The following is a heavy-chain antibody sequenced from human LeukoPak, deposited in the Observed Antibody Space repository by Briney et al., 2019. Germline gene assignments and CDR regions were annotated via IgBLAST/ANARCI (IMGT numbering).Heavy chain of an antibody. Sequence: GGSLRLSCATSGFTFSSYGMNWVRQAPGKGLEWLASIRSHNSDTYYADSVKGRFTISRDNSKNTLYLQMNSLRAEDTAVYYCAKGKRIAAAGTRLRYYYYYMDVWGKGTTVTISS. CDR1: GFTFSSYG. D-gene: IGHD6-13*01. J-gene: IGHJ6*03. V-gene: IGHV3-30*02. CDR2: IRSHNSDT. CDR3: AKGKRIAAAGTRLRYYYYYMDV.